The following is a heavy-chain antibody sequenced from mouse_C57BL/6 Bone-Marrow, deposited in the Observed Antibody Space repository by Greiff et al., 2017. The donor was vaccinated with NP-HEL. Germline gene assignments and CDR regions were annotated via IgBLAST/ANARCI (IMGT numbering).Heavy chain of an antibody. CDR2: IYPSDSET. D-gene: IGHD2-12*01. V-gene: IGHV1-61*01. Sequence: VQLQQPGAELVRPGSSVKLSCKASGYTFTSYWMDWVKQRPGQGLEWIGNIYPSDSETHYNQKFKDKATLTVDKSSSTAYMQLSSLTSEDSAVYYCARCGYYTPFAYWGQGTLVTVSA. CDR1: GYTFTSYW. CDR3: ARCGYYTPFAY. J-gene: IGHJ3*01.